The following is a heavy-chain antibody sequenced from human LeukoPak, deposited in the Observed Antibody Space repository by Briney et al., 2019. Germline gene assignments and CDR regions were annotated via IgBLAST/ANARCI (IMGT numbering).Heavy chain of an antibody. Sequence: PSETLSLTCTVSGGSISSYYWSWIRQPPGKGLEWIGYIYYSGSTNYNPSLKSRVTISVDTSKNQFSLKLSSVTAADTAVYYCARLSGPLQTPHYFDYWGQGTLVTVSS. CDR2: IYYSGST. J-gene: IGHJ4*02. CDR3: ARLSGPLQTPHYFDY. D-gene: IGHD1-26*01. V-gene: IGHV4-59*01. CDR1: GGSISSYY.